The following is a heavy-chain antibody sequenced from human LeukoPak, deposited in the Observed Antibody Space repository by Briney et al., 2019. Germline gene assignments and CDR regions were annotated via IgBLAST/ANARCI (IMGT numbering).Heavy chain of an antibody. CDR1: GFTVSSNY. CDR3: ARARPFDYGMVV. Sequence: GGSLRLSCAASGFTVSSNYMSWVRQAPGEGLEWVSVIYSGGSTYYADSVKGRFTISRDNSKNTLYLQMNSLRAEDTAVYYCARARPFDYGMVVWGQGTTVTVSS. V-gene: IGHV3-66*02. D-gene: IGHD6-6*01. J-gene: IGHJ6*02. CDR2: IYSGGST.